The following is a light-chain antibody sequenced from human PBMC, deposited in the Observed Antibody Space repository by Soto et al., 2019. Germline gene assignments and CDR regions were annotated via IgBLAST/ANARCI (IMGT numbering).Light chain of an antibody. CDR2: GAS. V-gene: IGKV3-15*01. CDR1: QSLNRN. CDR3: HEYNTWPWT. Sequence: EIGMTQSPATLSVSLGERATLSCRASQSLNRNLAWYQQKPGQAPRVLIYGASTRATGIPARFSGSGSGTEFILTISSLQSEDFAVYYCHEYNTWPWTFGQGTKVDIK. J-gene: IGKJ1*01.